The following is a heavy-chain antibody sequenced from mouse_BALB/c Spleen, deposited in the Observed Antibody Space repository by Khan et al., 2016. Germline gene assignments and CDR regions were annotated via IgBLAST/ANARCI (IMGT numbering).Heavy chain of an antibody. D-gene: IGHD2-1*01. J-gene: IGHJ4*01. V-gene: IGHV1S137*01. CDR1: GYTFTDYA. Sequence: QVQLQQSGPELVRPGVSVKISCKGSGYTFTDYAMHWVKQSHAKSLEWIGVISTYYGNTNYNQKFKGKATMTVDKSSSTAYLDLARLTSEDSANYYCARWNGNSARDYWGQGTSVTVSS. CDR3: ARWNGNSARDY. CDR2: ISTYYGNT.